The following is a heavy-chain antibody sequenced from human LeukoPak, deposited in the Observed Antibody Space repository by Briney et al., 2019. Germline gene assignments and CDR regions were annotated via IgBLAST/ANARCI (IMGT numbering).Heavy chain of an antibody. J-gene: IGHJ4*02. Sequence: PGGSLRLSCAASGFTFISYSIHWVRQAPGKGLEWVAFIRYDGSNKYYADSVKGRFTISRDNAKNSLYLQMNSLRPEDTAVYYCGRDPYYDSLDYWGQGTLVTVSS. CDR3: GRDPYYDSLDY. CDR1: GFTFISYS. V-gene: IGHV3-30*02. CDR2: IRYDGSNK. D-gene: IGHD3-22*01.